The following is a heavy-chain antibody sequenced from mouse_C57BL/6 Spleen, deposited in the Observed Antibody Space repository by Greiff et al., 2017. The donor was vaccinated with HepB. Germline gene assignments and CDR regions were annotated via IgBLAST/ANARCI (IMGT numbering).Heavy chain of an antibody. J-gene: IGHJ3*01. CDR3: ARDSDYDGYYGFAY. D-gene: IGHD2-3*01. CDR1: GYSITSGYY. Sequence: EVQLKESGPGLVKPSQSLSLTCSVTGYSITSGYYWNWIRQFPGNKLEWMGYISYDGSNNYNPSLKNRISITRDTSKNQFFLKLNSVTTEDTATYYCARDSDYDGYYGFAYWGQGTLVTVSA. V-gene: IGHV3-6*01. CDR2: ISYDGSN.